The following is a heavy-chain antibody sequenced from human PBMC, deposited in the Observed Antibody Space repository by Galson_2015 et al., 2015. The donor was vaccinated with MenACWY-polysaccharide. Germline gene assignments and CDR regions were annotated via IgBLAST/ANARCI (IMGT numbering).Heavy chain of an antibody. D-gene: IGHD3-10*01. CDR2: ISAYNGNT. J-gene: IGHJ4*02. CDR3: ARLGRNYYGSGSITFDY. V-gene: IGHV1-18*01. Sequence: QSGAEVKKPGPSVKVSCKASGYTFTSYGISWVRQAPGQGLEWMGWISAYNGNTNYAQKLQGRVTMTTDTSTSTAYMELRSLRSDDTAVYYCARLGRNYYGSGSITFDYWGQGTLVTVSS. CDR1: GYTFTSYG.